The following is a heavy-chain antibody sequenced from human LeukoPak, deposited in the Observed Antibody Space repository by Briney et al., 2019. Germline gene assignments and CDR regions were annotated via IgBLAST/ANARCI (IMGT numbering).Heavy chain of an antibody. CDR3: TTDAAGDYDSSGPYYFDY. V-gene: IGHV3-15*01. CDR2: IKSKTDGGTT. D-gene: IGHD3-22*01. Sequence: PGGSLRLSCAASGFTFSNAWTSWVRQAPGKGLEWVGRIKSKTDGGTTDYAAPVKGRFTISRDDSKNTLYLQMNSLKTEDTAVYYCTTDAAGDYDSSGPYYFDYWGQGTLVTVSS. CDR1: GFTFSNAW. J-gene: IGHJ4*02.